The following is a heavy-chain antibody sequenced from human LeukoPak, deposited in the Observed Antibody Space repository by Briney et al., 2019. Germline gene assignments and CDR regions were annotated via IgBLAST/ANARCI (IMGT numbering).Heavy chain of an antibody. Sequence: GGSLRLSCAASGFTFSDYRMNWVRQAPGKGLEWVSYISRTRNTIYYADSVKGRFTISRDNAKNSLYLQMNSLRDDDMAVYYCARDLSGSYFDYWGQGTLVTVSS. D-gene: IGHD1-26*01. J-gene: IGHJ4*02. CDR1: GFTFSDYR. CDR3: ARDLSGSYFDY. CDR2: ISRTRNTI. V-gene: IGHV3-48*02.